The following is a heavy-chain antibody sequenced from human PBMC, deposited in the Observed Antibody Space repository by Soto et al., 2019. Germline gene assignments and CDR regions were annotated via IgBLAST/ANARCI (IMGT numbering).Heavy chain of an antibody. CDR1: GGTFSSYT. J-gene: IGHJ4*02. CDR3: ARGFLFVDGLAY. V-gene: IGHV1-69*02. CDR2: IIPILGIA. Sequence: VASVKVSCKASGGTFSSYTISWVRQAPGQGLEWMGRIIPILGIANYAQKFQGRVTITADKSTSTAYMELSSLRSEDTAVYYCARGFLFVDGLAYWGQGTLVTVSS. D-gene: IGHD2-21*01.